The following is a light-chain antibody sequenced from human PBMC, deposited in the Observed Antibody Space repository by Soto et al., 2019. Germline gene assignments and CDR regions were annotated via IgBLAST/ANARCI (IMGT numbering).Light chain of an antibody. V-gene: IGKV1-39*01. CDR1: QSISTF. CDR3: QQSDSTPYT. CDR2: AAS. J-gene: IGKJ2*01. Sequence: DSQMTQSPSSVSASVGDRVTINCRASQSISTFLNWYQQKPGQAPKVLISAASTLQSGVPSRFSGRGSGTDFTLTISSLQPEDFATYYCQQSDSTPYTFGQGTTLETK.